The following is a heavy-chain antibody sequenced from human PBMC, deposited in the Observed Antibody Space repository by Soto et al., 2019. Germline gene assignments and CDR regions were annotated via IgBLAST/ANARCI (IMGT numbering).Heavy chain of an antibody. D-gene: IGHD6-6*01. CDR2: MNPNSGNT. CDR3: ANLAGSRPSFYHHGMAV. J-gene: IGHJ6*02. V-gene: IGHV1-8*01. CDR1: GYTFTSYD. Sequence: ASVKVSCKASGYTFTSYDINWVRQATGQGLEWMGWMNPNSGNTGYAQKFQGRVTMTRNTSISTAYMELSSLRSEDTAVYYCANLAGSRPSFYHHGMAVSGQGTSVTVSS.